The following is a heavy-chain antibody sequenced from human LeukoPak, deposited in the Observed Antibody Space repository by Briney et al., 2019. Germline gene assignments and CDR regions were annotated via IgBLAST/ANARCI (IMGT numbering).Heavy chain of an antibody. J-gene: IGHJ5*02. CDR3: ARATITSQNIGGVEAPFDP. Sequence: GGSLRLSCAVSGFTFNTYAMNWVRQAPGKGLEWVSSISSSTDYIYYADSVKGRFTISRDNAKNSLYLQMNSLRAEDTAVYYCARATITSQNIGGVEAPFDPWGQGTLVTVSS. CDR1: GFTFNTYA. CDR2: ISSSTDYI. V-gene: IGHV3-21*01. D-gene: IGHD1-14*01.